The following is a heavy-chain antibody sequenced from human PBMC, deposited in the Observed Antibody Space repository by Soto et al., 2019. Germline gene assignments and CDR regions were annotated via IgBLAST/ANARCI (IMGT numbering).Heavy chain of an antibody. J-gene: IGHJ4*02. Sequence: QVQLVQSGAEVKKPGSSVKVSCKASGGTFSSYTISWVRQAPGQGLEWMGRIIPILGIANYAQKFQGRVMITADKSTSTAYMELSSLRSEDTAVYYCARAGCSSTSATCRRSGRDDYWGQGTLVTVSS. V-gene: IGHV1-69*02. CDR2: IIPILGIA. CDR3: ARAGCSSTSATCRRSGRDDY. CDR1: GGTFSSYT. D-gene: IGHD2-2*01.